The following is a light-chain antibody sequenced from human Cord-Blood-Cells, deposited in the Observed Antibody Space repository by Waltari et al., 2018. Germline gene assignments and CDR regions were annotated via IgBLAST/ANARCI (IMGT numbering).Light chain of an antibody. CDR1: SGHSSYA. CDR2: LNSDGSH. J-gene: IGLJ3*02. CDR3: QTWGTGIRV. Sequence: QLVLTQSPSASASLAASVKLTSTLSSGHSSYAIAWPQQQPEKGPRYLMKLNSDGSHSKGDGIPDRFSGSSSGAERYLTISSLQSEDEADYYCQTWGTGIRVFGGGTKLTVL. V-gene: IGLV4-69*01.